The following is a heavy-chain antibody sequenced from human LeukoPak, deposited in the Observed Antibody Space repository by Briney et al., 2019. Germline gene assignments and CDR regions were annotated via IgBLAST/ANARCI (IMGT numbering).Heavy chain of an antibody. J-gene: IGHJ4*02. CDR1: GYTFTSFG. CDR3: ARGRASLLWFGELPTPLDY. Sequence: ASVKVSCKASGYTFTSFGISWVRQAPGQGLEWMGWISAYNGNTNYAQKLQGRVTMTTDTSTSTAYMELRSLRSDDTAVYYCARGRASLLWFGELPTPLDYWGQGTLVTVSS. V-gene: IGHV1-18*01. CDR2: ISAYNGNT. D-gene: IGHD3-10*01.